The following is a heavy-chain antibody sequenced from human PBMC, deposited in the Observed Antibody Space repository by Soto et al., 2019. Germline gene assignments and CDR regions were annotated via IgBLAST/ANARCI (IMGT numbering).Heavy chain of an antibody. CDR1: GVSLTGYH. CDR3: ARRLNLGSFDH. CDR2: VYYSGSV. D-gene: IGHD3-10*01. V-gene: IGHV4-59*01. Sequence: QVHLQESGPGLVKPSETLSLTCNVSGVSLTGYHWNWIRQPPGKTLEWIGFVYYSGSVSCNPSLKGRASISVDRSKNQFSLRLTSVTAADTAVYYCARRLNLGSFDHWGQGTLVTVSS. J-gene: IGHJ5*02.